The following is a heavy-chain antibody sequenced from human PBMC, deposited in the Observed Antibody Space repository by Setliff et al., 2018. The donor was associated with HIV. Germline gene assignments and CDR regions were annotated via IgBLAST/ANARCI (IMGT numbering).Heavy chain of an antibody. CDR3: ARAFPMTTVVTHSGYGAFDI. V-gene: IGHV4-4*09. D-gene: IGHD4-17*01. CDR2: ISTRGGT. Sequence: SETLSLTCTVSAGSISSYYWTWIRQPPGKGLEWIGYISTRGGTTYNPSLKSRFTISVDTSKNQFSLKLSSVTAADTAVYYCARAFPMTTVVTHSGYGAFDIWGQGTMVTVSS. J-gene: IGHJ3*02. CDR1: AGSISSYY.